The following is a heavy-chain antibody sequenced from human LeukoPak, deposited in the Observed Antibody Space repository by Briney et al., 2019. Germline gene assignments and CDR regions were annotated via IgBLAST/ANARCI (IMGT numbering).Heavy chain of an antibody. D-gene: IGHD3-9*01. CDR3: ASAYYDILTGYFDY. CDR1: GYSISSGYY. Sequence: PSETLSLTCAVSGYSISSGYYWGWIRQPPGKGLEWIGSIYHSGSTYYNPSLKSRVTISVDTSKNQFSLKLGSVTAADTAVYYCASAYYDILTGYFDYWGQGTLVTVSS. J-gene: IGHJ4*02. CDR2: IYHSGST. V-gene: IGHV4-38-2*01.